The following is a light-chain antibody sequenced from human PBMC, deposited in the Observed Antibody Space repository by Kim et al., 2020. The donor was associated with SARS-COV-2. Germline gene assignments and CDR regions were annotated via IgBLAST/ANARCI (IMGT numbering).Light chain of an antibody. V-gene: IGKV2-30*01. CDR3: MQGTHGVT. Sequence: DVVLTQSPLSLPVTLGQPASISCRSSHSLVDSDGDTYLHWFLQRPGQSPRRLIYKVSNRDSGVPDRFSGRGSGTDFTLKISRVEAEDVGVYYCMQGTHGVTFGQGTKLEI. J-gene: IGKJ2*01. CDR2: KVS. CDR1: HSLVDSDGDTY.